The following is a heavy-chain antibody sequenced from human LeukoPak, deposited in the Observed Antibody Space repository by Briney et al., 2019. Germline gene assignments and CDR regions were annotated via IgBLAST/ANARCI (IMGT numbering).Heavy chain of an antibody. J-gene: IGHJ4*03. CDR1: GESFSAYF. CDR2: IDHRGGT. CDR3: ASRSLTLAAARCFDA. V-gene: IGHV4-34*01. D-gene: IGHD6-13*01. Sequence: PSETLSLTCAVHGESFSAYFWSWIRQVPGKGLEWIGEIDHRGGTNYNPSLKSRGTISVDTSKNHFSLSLTSVTAADTATYYCASRSLTLAAARCFDAWGQGTVVTVSS.